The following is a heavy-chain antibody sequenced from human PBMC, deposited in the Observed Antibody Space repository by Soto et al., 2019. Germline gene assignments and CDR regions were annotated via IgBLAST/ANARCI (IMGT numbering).Heavy chain of an antibody. V-gene: IGHV3-48*01. CDR1: GFTFSSYS. CDR3: ARGPYIWGSPQSFFDY. D-gene: IGHD3-16*01. Sequence: EVQLVESGGGLVQPGGSLRLSCAASGFTFSSYSMNWVRQAPGKGLEWVSYISSSSSTIYYADSVKGRFTISRDNAKNSLYLQMNSLRAEDMAVYYCARGPYIWGSPQSFFDYWGQGTLVTVSS. J-gene: IGHJ4*02. CDR2: ISSSSSTI.